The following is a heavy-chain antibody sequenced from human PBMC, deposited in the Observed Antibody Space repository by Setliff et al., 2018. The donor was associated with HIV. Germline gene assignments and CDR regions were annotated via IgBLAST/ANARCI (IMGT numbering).Heavy chain of an antibody. D-gene: IGHD5-12*01. Sequence: ASVKVSCKASGYTFTGWYMHWVRQAPGQGLEWMGWINPNSGATNYAQKFQGRVTMTRDTSISTAYMELSSLTSEDTAVYYCARGGGGLANWGQGTLVTVSS. J-gene: IGHJ4*02. CDR1: GYTFTGWY. CDR3: ARGGGGLAN. CDR2: INPNSGAT. V-gene: IGHV1-2*02.